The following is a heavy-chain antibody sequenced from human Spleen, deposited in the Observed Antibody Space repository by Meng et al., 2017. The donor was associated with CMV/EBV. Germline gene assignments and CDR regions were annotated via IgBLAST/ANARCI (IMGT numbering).Heavy chain of an antibody. D-gene: IGHD3-9*01. CDR2: IYYSGST. Sequence: GSLRLSCTVSGGSISSSSYYWGWIRQPPGKGLEWIGSIYYSGSTYYNPSLKSRVTISVDTSKNQFSLKLSSVTAADTAVYYCASGLAGPYDILTGYNLAAFDYWGQGTLVTVSS. J-gene: IGHJ4*02. CDR1: GGSISSSSYY. CDR3: ASGLAGPYDILTGYNLAAFDY. V-gene: IGHV4-39*07.